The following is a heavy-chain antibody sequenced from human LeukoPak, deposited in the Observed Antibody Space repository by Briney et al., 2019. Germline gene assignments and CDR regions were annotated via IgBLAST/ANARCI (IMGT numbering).Heavy chain of an antibody. CDR1: GYSISSGYY. J-gene: IGHJ6*03. CDR2: IYHSGST. Sequence: SETLSLTCTVSGYSISSGYYWGWIRQPPGKGLEWIGSIYHSGSTYYNPSLKSRVTISVDTSKNQFSLKLSSVTAADTAVYYCARVSGGYSGYDSGYYYYYMDVWGKGTTVTVSS. CDR3: ARVSGGYSGYDSGYYYYYMDV. V-gene: IGHV4-38-2*02. D-gene: IGHD5-12*01.